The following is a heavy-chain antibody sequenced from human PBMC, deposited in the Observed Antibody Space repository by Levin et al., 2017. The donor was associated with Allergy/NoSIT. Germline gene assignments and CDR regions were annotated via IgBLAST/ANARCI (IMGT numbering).Heavy chain of an antibody. J-gene: IGHJ4*02. CDR2: ISYIGST. D-gene: IGHD3-3*01. CDR1: GGSISSYY. Sequence: SETLSLTCTVSGGSISSYYWSWIRQTPGKGLEWIGYISYIGSTNYNPSVKSRVTMSVDTSKNQLSLKLSSVTAADTAVYYCARGGFWSGNNYIYYFQYWGQGALVTVSS. V-gene: IGHV4-59*01. CDR3: ARGGFWSGNNYIYYFQY.